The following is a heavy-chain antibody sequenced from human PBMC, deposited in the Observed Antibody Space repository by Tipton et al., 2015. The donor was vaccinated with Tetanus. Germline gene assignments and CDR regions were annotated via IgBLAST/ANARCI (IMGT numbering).Heavy chain of an antibody. J-gene: IGHJ4*02. Sequence: SLRLSCAASGFTLRGYSMNWVRQAPGKGPEWVSYISTTGNTIYYADSVKGRFTISRDNAKNSLYLQMSSLRRGDTAVYYCASSTVTRWGPGTLVTVSS. CDR2: ISTTGNTI. CDR3: ASSTVTR. V-gene: IGHV3-48*01. CDR1: GFTLRGYS. D-gene: IGHD4-17*01.